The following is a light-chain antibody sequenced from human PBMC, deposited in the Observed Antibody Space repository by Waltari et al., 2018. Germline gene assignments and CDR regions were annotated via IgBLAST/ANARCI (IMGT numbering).Light chain of an antibody. J-gene: IGLJ1*01. Sequence: HSVLTQPPSAAATPGQRVTISCSGSSFNIGTHHVYWYQLFPGRDRRLLIYDGNQRPSGVPSRFSVSQSGTSAALCISGLRSEDEANYYCAAWDDSPSGYVFGTGTEVTVL. CDR2: DGN. CDR1: SFNIGTHH. V-gene: IGLV1-47*01. CDR3: AAWDDSPSGYV.